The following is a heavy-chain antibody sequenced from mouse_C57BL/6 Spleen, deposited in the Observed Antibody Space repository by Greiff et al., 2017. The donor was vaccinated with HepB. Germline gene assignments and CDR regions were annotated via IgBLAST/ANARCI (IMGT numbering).Heavy chain of an antibody. CDR1: GYTFTDYN. CDR3: ARRQNSDDYDVVYYAMDY. V-gene: IGHV1-22*01. CDR2: INPNNGGT. Sequence: EVQLQQSGPELVKPGASVKMSCKASGYTFTDYNMHWVKQSHGKSLEWIGYINPNNGGTSYNQKFKGKATLTVNKSSSTAYMELRSLTSEDSAVYYCARRQNSDDYDVVYYAMDYWGQGTSVTVSS. J-gene: IGHJ4*01. D-gene: IGHD2-4*01.